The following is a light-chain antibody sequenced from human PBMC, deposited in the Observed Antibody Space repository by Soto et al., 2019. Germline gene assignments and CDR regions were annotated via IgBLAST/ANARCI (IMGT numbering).Light chain of an antibody. Sequence: EIVMTQSPATLSVPPGDRATLSCRASESVRSNLAWYQQKPGQAPRLLIYGASIRAADIPARFSGSGSGTEFTLTISTLQSEDFAGYYCPQYYDWPTITFGQGTRLE. CDR1: ESVRSN. CDR3: PQYYDWPTIT. V-gene: IGKV3-15*01. J-gene: IGKJ5*01. CDR2: GAS.